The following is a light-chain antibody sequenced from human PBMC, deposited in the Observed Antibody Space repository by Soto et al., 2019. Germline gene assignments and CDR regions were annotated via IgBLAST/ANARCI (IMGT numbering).Light chain of an antibody. V-gene: IGKV4-1*01. J-gene: IGKJ1*01. CDR3: QQYYSTPRT. CDR2: WAS. CDR1: QSVLYSSNNKNY. Sequence: DSLMTQSPACLTVSLGESATINCKSSQSVLYSSNNKNYLAWYQQKPGQPPKLLIYWASTRESGVPDRFSGSGSGTDFTLTISSLQAEDVAVYYCQQYYSTPRTFGQGTKVDIK.